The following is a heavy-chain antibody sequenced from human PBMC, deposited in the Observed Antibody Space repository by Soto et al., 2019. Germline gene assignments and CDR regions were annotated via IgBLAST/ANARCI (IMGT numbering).Heavy chain of an antibody. Sequence: GGSLRLSCAASGFTVSSNYMSWVRQAPGKGLEWVSVIYSGGSTYYADSVKGRFTISRDNSKNTLYLQMNSLRAEDTAVYYCARIDYVWGSYRTFDYWGQGTLVTVSS. CDR3: ARIDYVWGSYRTFDY. CDR2: IYSGGST. D-gene: IGHD3-16*02. V-gene: IGHV3-66*01. J-gene: IGHJ4*02. CDR1: GFTVSSNY.